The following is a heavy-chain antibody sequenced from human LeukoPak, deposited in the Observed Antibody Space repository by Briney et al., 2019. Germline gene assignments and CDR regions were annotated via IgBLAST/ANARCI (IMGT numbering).Heavy chain of an antibody. V-gene: IGHV1-69*01. CDR1: GGTFSSYA. J-gene: IGHJ4*02. CDR3: ARETYYGSGSYSPIGVYFDY. Sequence: SVKVSCKASGGTFSSYAISWVRQAPGQGLEWMGGIIPIFGTANYAQKFQGRVTITADESTSTAYMKLSSLRPEDTAVYYCARETYYGSGSYSPIGVYFDYWGQGTLVTVSS. CDR2: IIPIFGTA. D-gene: IGHD3-10*01.